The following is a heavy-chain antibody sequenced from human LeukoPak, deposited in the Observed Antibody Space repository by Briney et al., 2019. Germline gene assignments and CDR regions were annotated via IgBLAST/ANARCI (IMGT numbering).Heavy chain of an antibody. J-gene: IGHJ4*02. CDR2: ISSSSSTI. V-gene: IGHV3-48*01. CDR1: GFTFSGYS. Sequence: GGPLRLSCAASGFTFSGYSMNWVRQAPGKGLEWVSYISSSSSTIYYADSVKGRFTISRDNAKNSLYLQMNSLRAEETGVYCCAKHLLDYWGQGTLVTVS. CDR3: AKHLLDY.